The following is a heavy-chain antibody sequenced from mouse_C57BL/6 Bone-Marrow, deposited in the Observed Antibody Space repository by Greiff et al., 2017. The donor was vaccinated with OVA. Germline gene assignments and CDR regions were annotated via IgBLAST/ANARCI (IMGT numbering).Heavy chain of an antibody. Sequence: EVMLVESGGGLVKPGGSLKLSCAASGFTFSSYAMSWVRQTPEKRLEWVATISDGGSYTYYPDNVKGRFTISRDNAKNNLYLQMSHLKSEDTAMYYCARDLGSTTVVATEWYFDVWGTGTTVTVSS. V-gene: IGHV5-4*01. CDR2: ISDGGSYT. CDR1: GFTFSSYA. CDR3: ARDLGSTTVVATEWYFDV. D-gene: IGHD1-1*01. J-gene: IGHJ1*03.